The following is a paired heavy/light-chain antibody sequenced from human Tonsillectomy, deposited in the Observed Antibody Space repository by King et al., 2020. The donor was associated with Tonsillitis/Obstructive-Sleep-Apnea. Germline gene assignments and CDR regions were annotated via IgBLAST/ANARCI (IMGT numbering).Light chain of an antibody. V-gene: IGLV1-47*01. J-gene: IGLJ3*02. Sequence: QSVLTQPPSASETPGQRVTISCSGSSSNIGSNYVYWFQQLPGTAPKLLIHRNNQRPSGVPDRFSGSMSGTSASLAISGLRSEDEADYFCATWDDSLIGWVFGGGTKLTVL. CDR3: ATWDDSLIGWV. CDR2: RNN. CDR1: SSNIGSNY.
Heavy chain of an antibody. CDR2: INTNTGNP. J-gene: IGHJ4*02. CDR3: ARDSNGGYDGYDLDF. CDR1: GYTITSYA. V-gene: IGHV7-4-1*02. Sequence: QVQLVQSGSELKKPGASVKVSCKASGYTITSYALNWVRQAPGQGLEWMGWINTNTGNPTYVQDFIGRFVFSWDTSVSTAYLQINSLEAEDTAIYFCARDSNGGYDGYDLDFWGQGTLVTVSS. D-gene: IGHD5-12*01.